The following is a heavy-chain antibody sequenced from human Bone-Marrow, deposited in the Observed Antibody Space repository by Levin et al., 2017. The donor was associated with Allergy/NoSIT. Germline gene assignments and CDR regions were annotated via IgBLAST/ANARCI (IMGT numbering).Heavy chain of an antibody. CDR3: ARVPYSGSFEGSFDY. D-gene: IGHD1-26*01. V-gene: IGHV4-34*01. J-gene: IGHJ4*02. CDR2: INHSGST. Sequence: SETLSLTCAVYGGSFSGYYWSWIRQPPGKGLEWIGEINHSGSTNYNPALKSRVTISVDTSKNQFSLKLSSVTDADTAVYYCARVPYSGSFEGSFDYWGQGTLVTVS. CDR1: GGSFSGYY.